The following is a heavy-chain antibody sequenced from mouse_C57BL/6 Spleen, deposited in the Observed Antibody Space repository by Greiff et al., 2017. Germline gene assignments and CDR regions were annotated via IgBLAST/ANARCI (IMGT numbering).Heavy chain of an antibody. CDR2: IYPRSGNT. CDR3: ASLSYGSSYGYFDV. D-gene: IGHD1-1*01. J-gene: IGHJ1*03. Sequence: QVQLQQSGAELARPGASVKLSCKASGYTFTSYGISWVKQRTGQGLEWIGEIYPRSGNTYYNEKFKGKATLTADKSSSTAYMELRSLTSEDSAVYFWASLSYGSSYGYFDVWGTGTTVTVSS. CDR1: GYTFTSYG. V-gene: IGHV1-81*01.